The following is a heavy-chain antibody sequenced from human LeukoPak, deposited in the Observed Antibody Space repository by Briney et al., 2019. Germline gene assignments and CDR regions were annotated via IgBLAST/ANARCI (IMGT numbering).Heavy chain of an antibody. D-gene: IGHD2/OR15-2a*01. CDR3: AREDSSSMPQH. CDR2: INPSGGST. Sequence: SVKVSCKASGXSXXSXXMHWVRQDPGQGLEWMGIINPSGGSTRYAQKFQGRVTITADESTSTAYMELSSLRSEDTAVYYCAREDSSSMPQHWGQGTLVTVSS. J-gene: IGHJ1*01. CDR1: GXSXXSXX. V-gene: IGHV1-46*01.